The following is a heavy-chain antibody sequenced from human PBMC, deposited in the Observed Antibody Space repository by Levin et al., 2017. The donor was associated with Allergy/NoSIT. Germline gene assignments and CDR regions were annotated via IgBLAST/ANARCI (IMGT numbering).Heavy chain of an antibody. CDR2: ISTYIGKT. J-gene: IGHJ4*02. D-gene: IGHD3-10*01. V-gene: IGHV1-18*01. CDR1: GYTFDNHG. CDR3: ARDITYGSGSDLAGDY. Sequence: ASVKVSCKASGYTFDNHGISWVRQAPGQGLEWMGWISTYIGKTNYAQTLQGRVTMTTDTSTTTAYMELRSLRSDDTAVYYCARDITYGSGSDLAGDYWGQGTLVTVSS.